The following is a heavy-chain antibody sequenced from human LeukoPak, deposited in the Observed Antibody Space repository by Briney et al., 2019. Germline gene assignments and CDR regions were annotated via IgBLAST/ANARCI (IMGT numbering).Heavy chain of an antibody. CDR2: IIPILGIA. J-gene: IGHJ3*02. CDR1: GYTFTTYG. Sequence: GASVKVSCKASGYTFTTYGISWVRQAPGQGLEWMGRIIPILGIANYAQKLQGRVTMTTDTSTSTAYMELRSLRSDGTAVYYCAREWYCSGGSCSNDAFDIWGQGTMVTVSS. V-gene: IGHV1-18*01. D-gene: IGHD2-15*01. CDR3: AREWYCSGGSCSNDAFDI.